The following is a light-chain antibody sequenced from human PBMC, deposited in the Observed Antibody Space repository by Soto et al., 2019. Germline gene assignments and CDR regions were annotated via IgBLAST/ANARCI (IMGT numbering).Light chain of an antibody. CDR3: QQRHMWPIT. CDR2: GAS. J-gene: IGKJ5*01. V-gene: IGKV3-15*01. CDR1: QSVSNN. Sequence: EIVMTQSPATLSVSPGESATLSCRASQSVSNNLTWYQQKPGQPPRLLIYGASTRATGVPGRFSGSGSGTEFTLTISSLQSEDFAVYYCQQRHMWPITFGQGTRLEIK.